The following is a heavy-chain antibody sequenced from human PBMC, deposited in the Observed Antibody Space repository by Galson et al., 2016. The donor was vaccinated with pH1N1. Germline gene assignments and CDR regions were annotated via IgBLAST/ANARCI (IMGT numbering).Heavy chain of an antibody. CDR1: GFTFDDYG. D-gene: IGHD1-26*01. CDR3: ARDGTSSGSFYVLDS. J-gene: IGHJ4*02. V-gene: IGHV3-20*04. Sequence: SLRLSCAASGFTFDDYGMSWVRQAPGKGLEWVSLINWNGASTSYADSVKGRFTISRDNAKNSLYLQMHSLRAEDTAFYYCARDGTSSGSFYVLDSWGQGTLVTVSS. CDR2: INWNGAST.